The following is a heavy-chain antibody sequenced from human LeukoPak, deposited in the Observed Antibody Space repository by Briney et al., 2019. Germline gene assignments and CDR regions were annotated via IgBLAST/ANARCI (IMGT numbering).Heavy chain of an antibody. CDR2: IYYSAST. V-gene: IGHV4-61*01. CDR3: ARGSRGYSYG. D-gene: IGHD5-18*01. J-gene: IGHJ4*02. CDR1: GGSVSSGSYY. Sequence: PSETLSLICTVSGGSVSSGSYYWRWIRQPPGKGLEWIGYIYYSASTNYNPSLKSRVTISVDTSNNQFSLKLSSVTAADTAVYYCARGSRGYSYGWGQGTLVTVSS.